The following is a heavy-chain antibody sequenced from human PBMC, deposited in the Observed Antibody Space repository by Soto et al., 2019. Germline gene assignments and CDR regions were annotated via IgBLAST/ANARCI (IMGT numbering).Heavy chain of an antibody. CDR2: MYHRGNT. CDR3: ARQTGLVRGVIDS. V-gene: IGHV4-39*01. J-gene: IGHJ4*02. Sequence: QLQLQESGPGLVKPSGTLSLTCTVSGASISSTSYWGWIRQPPGKGLEWIGAMYHRGNTYYSPSLKSRVTVSVATSKNQISLRLTSVTAADTAVYYGARQTGLVRGVIDSWGQGTLVTVSS. CDR1: GASISSTSY. D-gene: IGHD3-10*01.